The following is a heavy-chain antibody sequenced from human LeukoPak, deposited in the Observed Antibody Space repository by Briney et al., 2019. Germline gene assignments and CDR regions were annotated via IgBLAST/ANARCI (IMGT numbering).Heavy chain of an antibody. V-gene: IGHV3-21*01. J-gene: IGHJ5*02. CDR1: GFTFSSYS. CDR3: ARDKAFHSFDP. CDR2: ISSSSSYI. Sequence: GGTLRLSCAASGFTFSSYSMNWVRQAPGKGLEWVSSISSSSSYIYYADSVKGRFTISRDNAKNSLYLQMNSLRAEDTAVYYCARDKAFHSFDPWGQGTLVTVSS.